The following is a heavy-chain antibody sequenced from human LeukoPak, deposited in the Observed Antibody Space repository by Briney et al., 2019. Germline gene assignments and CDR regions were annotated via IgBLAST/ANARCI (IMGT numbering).Heavy chain of an antibody. Sequence: GGSLRLSCAASRVTFISYIMNCGRQAPRKGREWVSYISSSSITIYYADSVKGRFTISRDNAKKSLYLQMNSLRAEDTAVYYCGSDRRWLFNYWGQGTLVTVSS. CDR2: ISSSSITI. J-gene: IGHJ4*02. CDR3: GSDRRWLFNY. CDR1: RVTFISYI. V-gene: IGHV3-48*01. D-gene: IGHD3-22*01.